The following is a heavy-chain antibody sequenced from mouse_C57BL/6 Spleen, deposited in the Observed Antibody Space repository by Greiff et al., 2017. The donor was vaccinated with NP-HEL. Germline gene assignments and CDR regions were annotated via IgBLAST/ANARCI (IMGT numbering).Heavy chain of an antibody. CDR2: IYPRDGST. Sequence: VQLQQSDAELVKPGASVKISCKVSGYTFTDHTIHWMKQRPEQGLEWIGYIYPRDGSTKYNEKFKGKATLTADKSSSTAYMQLNSLTSEDSAVYFCARGIYYDYGDWYFDVWGTGTTVTVSS. D-gene: IGHD2-4*01. J-gene: IGHJ1*03. CDR1: GYTFTDHT. V-gene: IGHV1-78*01. CDR3: ARGIYYDYGDWYFDV.